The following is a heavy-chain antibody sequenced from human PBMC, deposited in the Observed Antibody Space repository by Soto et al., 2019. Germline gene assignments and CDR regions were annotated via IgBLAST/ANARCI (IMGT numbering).Heavy chain of an antibody. V-gene: IGHV3-23*01. CDR2: ISGSGGST. Sequence: EVQLLESGGGLVQPGGSLRLSCAASGFTFSSYAMSWVRQARGKGLEWVSAISGSGGSTYYADSVKGRFTISRDNSENTPYLQMNSLSASDTAVYYCAKLFRVVYYGLDVWGQGTTVTVS. CDR1: GFTFSSYA. D-gene: IGHD3-3*01. CDR3: AKLFRVVYYGLDV. J-gene: IGHJ6*02.